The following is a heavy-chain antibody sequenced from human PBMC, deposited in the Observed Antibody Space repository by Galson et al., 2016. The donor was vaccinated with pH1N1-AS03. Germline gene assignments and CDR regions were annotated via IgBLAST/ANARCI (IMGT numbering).Heavy chain of an antibody. D-gene: IGHD1-26*01. CDR2: VILGRCNDCVPGENT. J-gene: IGHJ4*02. CDR3: ARQATYCVDY. Sequence: ETLSLTCSVSTGSFRGAYWAWVRQPPGKGLEWIGEVILGRCNDCVPGENTKYAPSLKSRVTISIDTSRSQLPLRLTSVTAADTAVYYCARQATYCVDYWGQGTLVTVSS. CDR1: TGSFRGAY. V-gene: IGHV4-34*12.